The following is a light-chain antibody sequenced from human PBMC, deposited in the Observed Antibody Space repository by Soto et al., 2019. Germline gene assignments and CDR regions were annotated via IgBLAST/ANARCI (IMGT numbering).Light chain of an antibody. CDR1: QSVNSNY. J-gene: IGKJ2*01. CDR3: QQYGSSPRT. Sequence: EIVLTQSPGTLSLSPGERATLSCRASQSVNSNYLAWYQHKPGQAPRLLIYGASSRATGIPDRFSGSGAGTDFALTISRLEPEDFAVYYCQQYGSSPRTFGQGTKLEIK. CDR2: GAS. V-gene: IGKV3-20*01.